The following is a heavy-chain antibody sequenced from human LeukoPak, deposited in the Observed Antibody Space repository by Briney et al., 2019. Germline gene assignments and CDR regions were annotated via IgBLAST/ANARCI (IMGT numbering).Heavy chain of an antibody. D-gene: IGHD2-2*01. CDR3: ARLGRVVVPAATRNAFDI. J-gene: IGHJ3*02. CDR1: GGSISSYY. Sequence: SETLSLTCTVSGGSISSYYWSWIRQPPGEGLEWIGYIYTSGSTNYNPSLKSRVTISVDTSKNQFSLKLSSVTAADTAVYYCARLGRVVVPAATRNAFDIWGLGTMVTVSS. V-gene: IGHV4-4*09. CDR2: IYTSGST.